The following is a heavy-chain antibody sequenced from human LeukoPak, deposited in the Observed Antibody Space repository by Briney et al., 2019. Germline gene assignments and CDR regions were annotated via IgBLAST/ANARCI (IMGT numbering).Heavy chain of an antibody. CDR3: ASSFLAGPLDY. CDR2: IKQDGSDK. D-gene: IGHD6-19*01. Sequence: GGSLRLSCAASGFTFANYWITWVRQSPGKGLEWVAHIKQDGSDKYYVDSVEGRFTISRDNAENSLYLQMNNLRAEDTAVYYCASSFLAGPLDYWGQGTLVTVSS. CDR1: GFTFANYW. J-gene: IGHJ4*02. V-gene: IGHV3-7*02.